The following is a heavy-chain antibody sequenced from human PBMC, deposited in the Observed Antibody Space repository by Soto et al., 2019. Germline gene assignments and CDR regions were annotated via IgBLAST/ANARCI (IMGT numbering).Heavy chain of an antibody. Sequence: QVQLQESGPGLVKPSGTLSLTCAVSGGSISSSNWWSWVRQPPGKGLEWIGEIYHSGSTNYNPSRKSRVTYAVGRSKHQFSPKLRSVTAAYTAVYYCARVWTTVTNWFDPWGQGTLVTVSS. V-gene: IGHV4-4*02. J-gene: IGHJ5*02. CDR3: ARVWTTVTNWFDP. D-gene: IGHD4-17*01. CDR2: IYHSGST. CDR1: GGSISSSNW.